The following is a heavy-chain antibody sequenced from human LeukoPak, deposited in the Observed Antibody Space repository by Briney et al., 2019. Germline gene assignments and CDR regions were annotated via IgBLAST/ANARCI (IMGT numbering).Heavy chain of an antibody. Sequence: GASVKVSCKASGGTFSRYAISWVRQAPGQGLEWMGGIIPIFGTANYAQKFQGRVTITADESTSTAYMELSRLRSEDTAVYYGARVFYYGSGSYKGAFDIWGQGTMVTVSS. CDR1: GGTFSRYA. V-gene: IGHV1-69*13. CDR3: ARVFYYGSGSYKGAFDI. CDR2: IIPIFGTA. D-gene: IGHD3-10*01. J-gene: IGHJ3*02.